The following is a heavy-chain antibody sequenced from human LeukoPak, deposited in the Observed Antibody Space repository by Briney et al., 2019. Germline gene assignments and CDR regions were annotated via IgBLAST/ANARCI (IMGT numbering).Heavy chain of an antibody. CDR1: GFSICDYA. J-gene: IGHJ1*01. CDR3: TRAYCGGDCYFQH. V-gene: IGHV3-49*04. D-gene: IGHD2-21*02. Sequence: PGGSLRLSCTASGFSICDYAMSWVRQAPGKGLEWVVCIRSKGYGGTKEYAASVKGRLIIARDDYKSIAHLEMNRLKTEDEDVCYCTRAYCGGDCYFQHWGQGTLVTVSS. CDR2: IRSKGYGGTK.